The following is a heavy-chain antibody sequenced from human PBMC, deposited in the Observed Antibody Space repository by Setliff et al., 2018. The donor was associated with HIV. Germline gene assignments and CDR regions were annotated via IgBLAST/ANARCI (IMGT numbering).Heavy chain of an antibody. CDR2: IDPSGSRI. D-gene: IGHD2-2*03. V-gene: IGHV3-23*01. Sequence: GESLKFSCAASEFTLSGYSMSWVRQVPGKGLEWVSAIDPSGSRIFYSDSVKGRFTISRDNSKNTLYLQMNSLTAEDTAVYYCAKVDNGHCTSASCRDFDYWGQGTLVTVSS. J-gene: IGHJ4*02. CDR1: EFTLSGYS. CDR3: AKVDNGHCTSASCRDFDY.